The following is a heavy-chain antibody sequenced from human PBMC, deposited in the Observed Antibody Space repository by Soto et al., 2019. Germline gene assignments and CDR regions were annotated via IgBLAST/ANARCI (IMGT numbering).Heavy chain of an antibody. CDR2: TRSNGEYT. D-gene: IGHD2-2*01. Sequence: SGGSLRLSCAGSRFTFSDYAMTWVRQAPGKGLEWVSTTRSNGEYTYYGDSAKGRFTVSRDNSKNTLYLEMSSVRAEDTAVYYCAKDSRNVAVSAARVYGMDVWGQGTTVTVSS. CDR3: AKDSRNVAVSAARVYGMDV. J-gene: IGHJ6*02. CDR1: RFTFSDYA. V-gene: IGHV3-23*01.